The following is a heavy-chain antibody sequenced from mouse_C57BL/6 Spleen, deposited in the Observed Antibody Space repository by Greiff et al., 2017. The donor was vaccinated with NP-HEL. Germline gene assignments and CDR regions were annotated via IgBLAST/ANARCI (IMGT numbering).Heavy chain of an antibody. CDR2: INPSNGGT. D-gene: IGHD2-4*01. Sequence: QVQLQQSGTELVKPGASVKLSCKASGYTFTSYWMHWVKQRPGQGLEWIGNINPSNGGTNYNEKFKSKATLTVDKSSSTAYMQLSSLTSEDSAVYYCARGAGLRDYAMDYWGQGTSVTVSS. CDR1: GYTFTSYW. J-gene: IGHJ4*01. V-gene: IGHV1-53*01. CDR3: ARGAGLRDYAMDY.